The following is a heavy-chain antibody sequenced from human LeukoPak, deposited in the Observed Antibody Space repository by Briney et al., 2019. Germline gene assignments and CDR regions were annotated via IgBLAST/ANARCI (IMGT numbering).Heavy chain of an antibody. Sequence: LEWMGWISVSHGNTIYAQKLQGRVTMTTDTSTSTAYMELRSLRSDDTAVYYCARGIAYFDYWGQGTLVTVSS. CDR3: ARGIAYFDY. V-gene: IGHV1-18*01. J-gene: IGHJ4*02. D-gene: IGHD6-13*01. CDR2: ISVSHGNT.